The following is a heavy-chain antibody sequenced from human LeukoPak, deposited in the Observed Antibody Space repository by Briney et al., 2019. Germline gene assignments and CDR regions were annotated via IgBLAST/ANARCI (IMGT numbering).Heavy chain of an antibody. CDR2: IWYDGSNK. CDR1: GFTFSSYG. D-gene: IGHD3-22*01. V-gene: IGHV3-33*01. CDR3: AREDYYDSSGYYLYYYYYMDV. Sequence: GGSLRLSCAASGFTFSSYGMHWVRQAPGKGLEWVAVIWYDGSNKYYADSVKGRFTISRDNSKNTLYLQMNSLRAEDTAVYYCAREDYYDSSGYYLYYYYYMDVWGKGTTVTVSS. J-gene: IGHJ6*03.